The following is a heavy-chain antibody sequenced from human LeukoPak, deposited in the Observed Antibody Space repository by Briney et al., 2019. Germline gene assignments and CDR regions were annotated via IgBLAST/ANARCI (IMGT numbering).Heavy chain of an antibody. D-gene: IGHD3-22*01. CDR2: INPNSGGT. J-gene: IGHJ3*02. Sequence: ASVKVSCKASGYTFTGYYIHWVRQAPGQGLEWMGWINPNSGGTKYAQKFQARVTLTRDTSISTAYMELSRLRSDDTAVYYCARGGDYYDSSGYYDDAFDIWGQGTMVTVSS. CDR1: GYTFTGYY. V-gene: IGHV1-2*02. CDR3: ARGGDYYDSSGYYDDAFDI.